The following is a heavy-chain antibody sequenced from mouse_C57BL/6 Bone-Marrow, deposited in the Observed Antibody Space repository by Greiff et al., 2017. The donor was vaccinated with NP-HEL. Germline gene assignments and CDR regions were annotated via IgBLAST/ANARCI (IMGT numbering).Heavy chain of an antibody. V-gene: IGHV1-4*01. CDR3: AGGGEDYLDY. Sequence: VKLVESGAELARPGASVKMSCKASGYTFTSYTMHWVKQRPGQGLEWIGYINPSSGYTKYNQKFKDKATLTADKSSSTAYMQLSSLTSEDSAVYCCAGGGEDYLDYWGQGTTLTVSS. J-gene: IGHJ2*01. CDR1: GYTFTSYT. CDR2: INPSSGYT.